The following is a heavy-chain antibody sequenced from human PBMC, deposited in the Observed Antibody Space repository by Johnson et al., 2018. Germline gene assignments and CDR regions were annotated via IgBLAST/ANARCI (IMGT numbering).Heavy chain of an antibody. CDR2: ISGSGGST. D-gene: IGHD1-26*01. J-gene: IGHJ3*02. Sequence: EVQLVESGGGLVQXGGSXRLXCAASGFTFSSYAMSWVRQAPGKGLEWVSAISGSGGSTYYADSVKGRFTISRDNSKNTLYLQMNSLRAEDTAVYYCAKNRGIVGAGAAFDIWGQGTMVTVSS. V-gene: IGHV3-23*04. CDR3: AKNRGIVGAGAAFDI. CDR1: GFTFSSYA.